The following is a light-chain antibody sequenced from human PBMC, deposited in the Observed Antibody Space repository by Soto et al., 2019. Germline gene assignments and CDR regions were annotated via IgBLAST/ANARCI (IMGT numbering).Light chain of an antibody. CDR1: QSISSY. Sequence: DIQMTQSPSSLYASVGDRVTITCRASQSISSYLNWYQQKPGKAPKLLIYAASSLQSGVPSRFSGSESGTDFTLTISSLQPEDFATYYCQQSYSTPITFGQGTRLEIK. J-gene: IGKJ5*01. CDR3: QQSYSTPIT. CDR2: AAS. V-gene: IGKV1-39*01.